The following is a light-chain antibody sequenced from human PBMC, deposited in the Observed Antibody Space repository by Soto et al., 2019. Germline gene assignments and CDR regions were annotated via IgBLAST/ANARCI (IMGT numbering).Light chain of an antibody. V-gene: IGLV2-14*01. CDR1: ISDVGYYEY. CDR3: SSFTATSTYV. CDR2: EVT. Sequence: QSALTQPSSLSGSPGQSITITCTGSISDVGYYEYVSWFQQHPDKAPRLIIYEVTNRPSGISNRFSGSKSGDTASLTISGLRAEDEADYYCSSFTATSTYVFGTGTKVTVL. J-gene: IGLJ1*01.